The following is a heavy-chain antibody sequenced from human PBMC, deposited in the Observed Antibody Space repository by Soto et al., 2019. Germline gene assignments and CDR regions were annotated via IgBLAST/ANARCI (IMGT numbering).Heavy chain of an antibody. CDR1: GGSISTSGYF. J-gene: IGHJ4*02. V-gene: IGHV4-39*07. CDR3: ARDHPHSYGVYYFDY. Sequence: SETLSLTCTVSGGSISTSGYFWGWIRQPPGKGLEWIGTIYYSGSTHYNPSLQSRVTISADTSKNQVSLKVNSVTAADTAVYYCARDHPHSYGVYYFDYWGQGTPVTVSS. D-gene: IGHD5-18*01. CDR2: IYYSGST.